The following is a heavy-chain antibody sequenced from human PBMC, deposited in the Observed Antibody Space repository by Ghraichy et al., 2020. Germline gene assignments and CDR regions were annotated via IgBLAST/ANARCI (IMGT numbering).Heavy chain of an antibody. V-gene: IGHV4-30-2*01. CDR3: ARVVEDIVATISSYYFDY. Sequence: SETLSLTCAVSGGSISSGRYSWSWIRQPPGKGLEWIGYIYHNGSTYYNPSLKSRVTISVDRAKNQFSLKLTSVTAADTAVYYCARVVEDIVATISSYYFDYWGQGTLVTVSS. D-gene: IGHD5-12*01. CDR1: GGSISSGRYS. J-gene: IGHJ4*02. CDR2: IYHNGST.